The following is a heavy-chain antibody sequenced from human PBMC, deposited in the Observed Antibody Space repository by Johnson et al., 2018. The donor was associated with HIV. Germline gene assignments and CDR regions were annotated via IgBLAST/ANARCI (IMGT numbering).Heavy chain of an antibody. V-gene: IGHV3-20*04. CDR2: IKWSGGST. J-gene: IGHJ3*01. CDR3: VTADRGSA. Sequence: VQLVESGGGVVRPGGSLRLSCAASGFTFDDYGMSWVRQGPGKRLEWVSGIKWSGGSTGYADSVKARFMISRDNAKNSLYLQMNSLRVEDTALYYCVTADRGSAWGQGTTVTVSS. CDR1: GFTFDDYG. D-gene: IGHD1-26*01.